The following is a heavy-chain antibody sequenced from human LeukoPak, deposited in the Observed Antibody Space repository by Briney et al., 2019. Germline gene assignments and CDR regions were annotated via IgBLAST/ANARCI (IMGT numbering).Heavy chain of an antibody. CDR3: AKSGTRSSWSPRVKTYLDY. CDR2: ISGSGGST. D-gene: IGHD6-13*01. V-gene: IGHV3-23*01. CDR1: EFTFSNYA. J-gene: IGHJ4*02. Sequence: GGSLRLSCAASEFTFSNYAMSWVRQAPAKGLEWVSTISGSGGSTYYADSVKGRFTISRDNSKNTLYLQMNSLRAEDTAVYYCAKSGTRSSWSPRVKTYLDYWGQGTLVTGSS.